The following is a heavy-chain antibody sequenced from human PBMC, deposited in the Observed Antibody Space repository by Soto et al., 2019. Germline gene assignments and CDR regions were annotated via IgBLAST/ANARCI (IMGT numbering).Heavy chain of an antibody. D-gene: IGHD3-16*02. CDR3: AHIGAATGVWGSYREYYFDY. J-gene: IGHJ4*02. Sequence: SGPTLVKPTQTLTLTCTFSGFSLSTSGVGVGWIRQPPGKALEWLALLYWNDDKRYSPSLKSRLTITKDTSKNQVVLTMTNMDPVDTATYYCAHIGAATGVWGSYREYYFDYWGQGTLVTVSS. V-gene: IGHV2-5*01. CDR2: LYWNDDK. CDR1: GFSLSTSGVG.